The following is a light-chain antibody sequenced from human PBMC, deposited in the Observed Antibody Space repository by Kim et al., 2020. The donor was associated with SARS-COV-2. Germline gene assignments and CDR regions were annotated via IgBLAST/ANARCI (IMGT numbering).Light chain of an antibody. CDR2: SAS. Sequence: ENVLTQSPGTLSLSPGERATLSCRASQSVSSNFLAWYQQKAGQAPRLVIYSASSRASGIPDRFSGCGSGTDFTLTISTLEPEDFAVYYCQQYATSPETFGQGTKVEIK. CDR3: QQYATSPET. J-gene: IGKJ1*01. V-gene: IGKV3-20*01. CDR1: QSVSSNF.